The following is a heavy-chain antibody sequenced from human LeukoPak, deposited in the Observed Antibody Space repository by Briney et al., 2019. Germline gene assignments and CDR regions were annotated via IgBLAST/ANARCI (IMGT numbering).Heavy chain of an antibody. Sequence: PSETLSLTCTVSGGSISSGDYHWSWIRQPPGKGLEWIGYIYYSGSTYYNPSLKSRVTISVDTSKNQFSLKLSSVTAADTAVYYCASLSVGEYYFDYWGQGTLVTVSS. CDR2: IYYSGST. D-gene: IGHD3-16*01. CDR3: ASLSVGEYYFDY. CDR1: GGSISSGDYH. J-gene: IGHJ4*02. V-gene: IGHV4-30-4*01.